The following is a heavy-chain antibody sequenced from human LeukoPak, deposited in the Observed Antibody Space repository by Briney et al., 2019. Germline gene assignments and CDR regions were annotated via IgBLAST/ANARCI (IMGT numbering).Heavy chain of an antibody. CDR2: IIPIFGTA. D-gene: IGHD2-2*01. V-gene: IGHV1-69*13. CDR1: GATFSSYA. Sequence: SVKVSCKASGATFSSYAISWVRQAPGQGLEWMGGIIPIFGTANYAQKFQGRVTITADESTSTAYMELSRLRSEVTAVYYCASAWVVVVPAALPPAEYFQHWGQGTLVTVSS. CDR3: ASAWVVVVPAALPPAEYFQH. J-gene: IGHJ1*01.